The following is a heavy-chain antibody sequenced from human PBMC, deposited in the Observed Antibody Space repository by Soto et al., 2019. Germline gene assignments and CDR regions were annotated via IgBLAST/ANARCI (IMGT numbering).Heavy chain of an antibody. Sequence: GASVKVSCKASGYTFTGYYMHWVRQAPGQGLEWMGWINPNSGGTNYAQKFQGRVTMTRDTSISTAYMELSRLRSDDTAVYYCARGEYYDILTGYTRYYYYGMDVWGQGTTVTVSS. CDR2: INPNSGGT. CDR3: ARGEYYDILTGYTRYYYYGMDV. V-gene: IGHV1-2*02. D-gene: IGHD3-9*01. CDR1: GYTFTGYY. J-gene: IGHJ6*02.